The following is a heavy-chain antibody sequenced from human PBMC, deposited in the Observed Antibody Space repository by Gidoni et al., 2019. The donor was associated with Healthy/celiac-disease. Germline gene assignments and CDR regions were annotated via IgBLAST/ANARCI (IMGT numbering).Heavy chain of an antibody. V-gene: IGHV4-34*01. J-gene: IGHJ2*01. D-gene: IGHD3-22*01. CDR3: ARGSTYYYDSSGYYRGYFDL. CDR2: INHSGST. CDR1: GGSFSGYY. Sequence: QVQLQQWGAGLLKPSETLSLTCAVYGGSFSGYYWSWIRQPPGKGLEWIGEINHSGSTNYNPSLKSRVTISVDTSKNQFSLKLSSVTAADTAVYYCARGSTYYYDSSGYYRGYFDLWGRGTLVTVSS.